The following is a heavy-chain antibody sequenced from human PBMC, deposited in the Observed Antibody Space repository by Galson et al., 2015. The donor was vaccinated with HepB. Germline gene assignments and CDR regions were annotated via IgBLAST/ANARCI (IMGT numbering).Heavy chain of an antibody. Sequence: SLRLSCAASGFSFNSYAMHWVRQAPGKGLEWVAVISFDGTNKYFADSVKGRFTISRDNFKNTLYLQMNSLRAEDTAVYYCARVFSGATYYSDYWGQGALVTVSS. CDR2: ISFDGTNK. J-gene: IGHJ4*02. D-gene: IGHD1-26*01. V-gene: IGHV3-30-3*01. CDR1: GFSFNSYA. CDR3: ARVFSGATYYSDY.